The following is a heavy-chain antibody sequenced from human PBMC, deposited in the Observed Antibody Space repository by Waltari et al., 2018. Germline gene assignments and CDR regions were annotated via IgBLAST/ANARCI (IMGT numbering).Heavy chain of an antibody. D-gene: IGHD1-26*01. Sequence: QVQLVESGGGVVQPGRSLRLSCAASGFTFSSYAMHWVRQAPGKGLDWGAVISYDGSNKYYAASVKGRFTISRDNSKNTLYLQMNSLRAEDTAVYYCARDLMGATYYWGQGTLVTVSS. CDR3: ARDLMGATYY. CDR2: ISYDGSNK. J-gene: IGHJ4*02. CDR1: GFTFSSYA. V-gene: IGHV3-30-3*01.